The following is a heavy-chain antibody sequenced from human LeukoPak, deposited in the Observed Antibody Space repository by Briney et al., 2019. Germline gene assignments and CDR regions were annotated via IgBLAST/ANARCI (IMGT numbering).Heavy chain of an antibody. D-gene: IGHD2-2*01. CDR3: AKPVRDQLLCSNDY. V-gene: IGHV3-23*01. J-gene: IGHJ4*02. Sequence: GGSLRLSCAASGFTFSSYAMKWVRQAPGKGLEWVSGISDSGGATYYVDSVKDRFTISRDNSKNTVYLQMNSLRAEDTAVYYCAKPVRDQLLCSNDYWGQGTLVTVSS. CDR1: GFTFSSYA. CDR2: ISDSGGAT.